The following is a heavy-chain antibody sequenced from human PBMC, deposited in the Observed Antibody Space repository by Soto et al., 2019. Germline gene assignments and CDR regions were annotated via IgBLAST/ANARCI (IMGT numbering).Heavy chain of an antibody. Sequence: LRLSCVASGFIFTSYSMVWVRLAPGKGLEWVASISSGSDSIFYADSVKGRFTVSRDNAKNSLFLQMNNLRAEDTAVYFCARDRSADRFVQYFQHWGQGTQVTVSS. J-gene: IGHJ1*01. CDR2: ISSGSDSI. CDR1: GFIFTSYS. V-gene: IGHV3-21*01. CDR3: ARDRSADRFVQYFQH. D-gene: IGHD6-19*01.